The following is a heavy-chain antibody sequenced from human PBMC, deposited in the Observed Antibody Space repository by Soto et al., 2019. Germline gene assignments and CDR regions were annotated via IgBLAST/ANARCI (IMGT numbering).Heavy chain of an antibody. D-gene: IGHD2-8*01. CDR2: TRNKANSYTT. CDR3: ARELSVLYYYYMDV. Sequence: PGGSLRLSCAASGFTFSDHYMDWVRQAPGKGLEWVGRTRNKANSYTTEYAASVKGRFTISRDDSKNSLYLQMNSLKTEDTAVYYCARELSVLYYYYMDVWGKGTTVTVSS. J-gene: IGHJ6*03. CDR1: GFTFSDHY. V-gene: IGHV3-72*01.